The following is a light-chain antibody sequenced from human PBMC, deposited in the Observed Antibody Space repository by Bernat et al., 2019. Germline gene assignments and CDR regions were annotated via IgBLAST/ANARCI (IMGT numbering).Light chain of an antibody. CDR3: SAWDDSLTSHR. V-gene: IGLV1-44*01. CDR2: NNN. CDR1: SSNIGSNT. J-gene: IGLJ1*01. Sequence: QSVLTQPPSASGTPGQRVTISCSGRSSNIGSNTVNWYQQLPGTAPKLLMYNNNQRPSGVPDRFSGSKSGTSASLAISGLQSEDEADYYCSAWDDSLTSHRFGTGTKVTVL.